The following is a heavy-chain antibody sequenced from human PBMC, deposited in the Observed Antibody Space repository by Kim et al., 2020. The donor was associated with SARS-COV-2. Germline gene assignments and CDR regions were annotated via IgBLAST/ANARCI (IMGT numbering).Heavy chain of an antibody. Sequence: DSVTGRVTISRDNSKNTLYLQMNSLRAEDTAVYYCAKEYRTPAVPSYPDYWGQGTLVTVAS. CDR3: AKEYRTPAVPSYPDY. J-gene: IGHJ4*02. V-gene: IGHV3-23*01. D-gene: IGHD1-26*01.